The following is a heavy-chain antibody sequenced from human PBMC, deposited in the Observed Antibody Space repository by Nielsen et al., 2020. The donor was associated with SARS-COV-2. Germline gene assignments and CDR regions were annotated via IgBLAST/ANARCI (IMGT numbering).Heavy chain of an antibody. J-gene: IGHJ4*02. V-gene: IGHV3-30*03. CDR1: GFTFSSYG. CDR3: ARSRFLFGHPNYFDY. Sequence: GGSLRLSCAASGFTFSSYGMHWVRQAPGKGLEWVAVISYDGSNKYYADSVKGRFTISRDNSKNTLYLQMNSLRAEDTAVYYCARSRFLFGHPNYFDYWGQGTLVTVSS. D-gene: IGHD3-10*02. CDR2: ISYDGSNK.